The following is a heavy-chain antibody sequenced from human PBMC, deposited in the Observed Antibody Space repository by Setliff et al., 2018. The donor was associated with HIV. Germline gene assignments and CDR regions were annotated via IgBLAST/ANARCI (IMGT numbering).Heavy chain of an antibody. D-gene: IGHD1-1*01. CDR1: GGSISSNNDH. J-gene: IGHJ4*02. CDR3: ARLDSNESFDY. V-gene: IGHV4-39*07. Sequence: SETLSLTCTVSGGSISSNNDHWGWIRQPPGKGLEWIGEINPSGTTNYNPSLLSRVTMSIDKSKNQFSLRLRSVTAADTAMYYCARLDSNESFDYWGQGTLVTVSS. CDR2: INPSGTT.